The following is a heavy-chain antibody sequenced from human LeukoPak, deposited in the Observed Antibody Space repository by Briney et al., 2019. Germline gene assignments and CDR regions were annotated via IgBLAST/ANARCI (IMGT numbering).Heavy chain of an antibody. J-gene: IGHJ4*02. D-gene: IGHD3-3*01. V-gene: IGHV1-18*01. CDR3: ARSDFWSGYRSKNFDY. CDR2: ISAYNGNT. Sequence: ASVKVSRKASGYTFTSYGISWVRQAPGQGLEWMGWISAYNGNTNYAQKLQGRVTMTTDTSTSTAYMELRSLRSDDTAVYYCARSDFWSGYRSKNFDYWGQGTLVTVSS. CDR1: GYTFTSYG.